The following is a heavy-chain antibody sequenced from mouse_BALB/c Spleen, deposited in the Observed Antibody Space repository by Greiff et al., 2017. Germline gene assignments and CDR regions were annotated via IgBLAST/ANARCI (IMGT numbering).Heavy chain of an antibody. CDR2: IDPANGNT. Sequence: VQLKESGAELVKPGASVKLSCTASGFNIKDTYMHWVKQRPEQGLEWIGRIDPANGNTKYDPKFQGKATITADTSSNTAYLQLSSLTSEDTAVYYCARLSLYDYDIEIYAMDYWGQGTSVTVSS. V-gene: IGHV14-3*02. D-gene: IGHD2-4*01. J-gene: IGHJ4*01. CDR3: ARLSLYDYDIEIYAMDY. CDR1: GFNIKDTY.